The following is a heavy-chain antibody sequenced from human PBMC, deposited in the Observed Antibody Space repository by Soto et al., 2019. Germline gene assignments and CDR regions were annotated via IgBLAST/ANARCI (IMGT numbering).Heavy chain of an antibody. CDR3: AKARRSYYYDSRGSYNDY. CDR1: GFNFIDYY. Sequence: PGGSLRLSCAASGFNFIDYYMSWIRQAPGKGPEWISFISGRSSYSNYADSVRGRFTISRDDSKNTLYLQMNSLRAEDTAVYYCAKARRSYYYDSRGSYNDYWGQGTLVTVSS. D-gene: IGHD3-22*01. J-gene: IGHJ4*02. V-gene: IGHV3-11*06. CDR2: ISGRSSYS.